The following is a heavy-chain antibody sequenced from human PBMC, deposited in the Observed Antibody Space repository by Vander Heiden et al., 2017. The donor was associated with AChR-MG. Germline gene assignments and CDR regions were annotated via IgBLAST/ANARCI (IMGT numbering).Heavy chain of an antibody. V-gene: IGHV3-9*01. CDR2: ISWNSGSI. CDR3: AKDIGGEWEYTFDY. Sequence: EVQLVESGGGLVQPGRSLRLSCAASGFPFDDYAMHWVRQAPGKGLEWVSGISWNSGSIGYADSVKGRFTISRDNAKNSLYLQMNSLRAEDTALYYCAKDIGGEWEYTFDYWGQGTLVTVSS. J-gene: IGHJ4*02. CDR1: GFPFDDYA. D-gene: IGHD1-26*01.